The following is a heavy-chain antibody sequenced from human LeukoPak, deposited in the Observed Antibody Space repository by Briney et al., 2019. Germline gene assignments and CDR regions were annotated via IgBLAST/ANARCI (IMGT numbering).Heavy chain of an antibody. Sequence: GGSLRLSCAASGFTFSNYGMSWVRQAPGKGLEWVANIKQDGSEKFYVDSVKGRFTISRDNAKNSLYLQMSSLRAEDTAVYYCAKDPGDKAVDRWFDPWGQGTLVTVSS. J-gene: IGHJ5*02. V-gene: IGHV3-7*03. D-gene: IGHD6-19*01. CDR2: IKQDGSEK. CDR3: AKDPGDKAVDRWFDP. CDR1: GFTFSNYG.